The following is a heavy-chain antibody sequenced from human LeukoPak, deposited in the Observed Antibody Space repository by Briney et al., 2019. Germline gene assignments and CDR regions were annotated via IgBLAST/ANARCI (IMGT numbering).Heavy chain of an antibody. CDR2: INPNSGGT. D-gene: IGHD3-22*01. CDR3: ARGTMIVVLPDTYYFDY. CDR1: GYTFTGYY. V-gene: IGHV1-2*04. J-gene: IGHJ4*02. Sequence: ASVKVSCKASGYTFTGYYMHWVRQAPGQGLEWMGWINPNSGGTNYAQKFQGWVTMTRDTSISTAYMELSRLRSDDTAVYYCARGTMIVVLPDTYYFDYWGQGALVTVSS.